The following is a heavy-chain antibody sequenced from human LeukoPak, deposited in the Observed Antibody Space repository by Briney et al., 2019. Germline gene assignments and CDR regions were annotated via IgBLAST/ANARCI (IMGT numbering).Heavy chain of an antibody. D-gene: IGHD6-19*01. V-gene: IGHV4-39*01. Sequence: PSETLSLTCTVSGGSISSSSYYWGWIRQPPGKGLEWIGSIYYSGSTYYNPSLKSRVTISVDTSKNQFSLKLSSVTAADTAVYYCARHFSPGSGWYIAPFDYWGQGTLVTVSS. CDR3: ARHFSPGSGWYIAPFDY. CDR1: GGSISSSSYY. CDR2: IYYSGST. J-gene: IGHJ4*02.